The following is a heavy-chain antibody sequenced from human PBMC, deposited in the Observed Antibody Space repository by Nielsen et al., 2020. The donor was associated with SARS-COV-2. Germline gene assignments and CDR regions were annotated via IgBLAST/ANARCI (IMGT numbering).Heavy chain of an antibody. D-gene: IGHD6-13*01. Sequence: SETLFLTCTVSGGSVSSGSYYWSWIRQPPGKGLEWIGYIYYSGSTNYNPSLKSRVTISVDTSKNQFSLKLSSVTAADTAVYYCARDERYSSSWSRDDAFDIWGQGTMVTVSS. V-gene: IGHV4-61*01. CDR3: ARDERYSSSWSRDDAFDI. CDR2: IYYSGST. CDR1: GGSVSSGSYY. J-gene: IGHJ3*02.